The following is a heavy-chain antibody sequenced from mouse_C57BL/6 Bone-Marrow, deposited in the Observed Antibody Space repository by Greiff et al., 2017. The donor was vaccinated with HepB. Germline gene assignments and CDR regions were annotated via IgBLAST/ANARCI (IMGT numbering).Heavy chain of an antibody. V-gene: IGHV1-81*01. CDR2: IYPRSGNT. CDR1: GYTFTSYG. D-gene: IGHD1-1*01. CDR3: ARSDYGSSYVGWFAY. J-gene: IGHJ3*01. Sequence: QVQLQQSGAELARPGASVKLSCKASGYTFTSYGISWVKQRTGQGLEWIGEIYPRSGNTYYNEKFKGKATLTADKSSSTAYMELRSLTSEDSAVYVCARSDYGSSYVGWFAYWGQGTLVTVSA.